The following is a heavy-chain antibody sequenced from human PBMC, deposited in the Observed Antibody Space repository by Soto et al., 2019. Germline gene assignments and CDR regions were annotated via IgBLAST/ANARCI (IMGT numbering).Heavy chain of an antibody. Sequence: VGSLRLSCASSVFTFSSYAMHWVRHAPGKGLEWVAVISYDGSNKYYADSVKGRFTISRDNSKNTLYLQMNSLRAEDTAVYYCARDTYYDFWSGYWPARGCSYYGMELWGQG. J-gene: IGHJ6*01. V-gene: IGHV3-30-3*01. CDR2: ISYDGSNK. D-gene: IGHD3-3*01. CDR1: VFTFSSYA. CDR3: ARDTYYDFWSGYWPARGCSYYGMEL.